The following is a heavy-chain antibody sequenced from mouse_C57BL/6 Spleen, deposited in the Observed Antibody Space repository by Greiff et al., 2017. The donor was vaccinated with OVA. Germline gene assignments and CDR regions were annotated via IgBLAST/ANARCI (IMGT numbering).Heavy chain of an antibody. CDR3: TRSGTGNWYFDV. CDR2: IDPETGGT. Sequence: QVQLQQSGAELVRPGASVTLSCKASGYTFTDYEMHWVKQTPVHGLEWIGAIDPETGGTAYNQKFKGKAILTADKSSSTAYMELRSLTSEDSAVYYCTRSGTGNWYFDVWGTGTTVTVSS. V-gene: IGHV1-15*01. J-gene: IGHJ1*03. D-gene: IGHD4-1*01. CDR1: GYTFTDYE.